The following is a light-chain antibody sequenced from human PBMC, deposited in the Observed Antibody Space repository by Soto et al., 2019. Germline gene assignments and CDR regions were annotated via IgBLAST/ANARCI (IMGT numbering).Light chain of an antibody. Sequence: QSVLTQPPSVSGAPGQRVTIPCAGSSSHIGATYDIHWYQQVPGTAPRLLIYGNSNRPSGVPDRFAGSKSGNTASLTISGLQTEDEADYYCSSYTSSSTLFGTGTKLTVL. CDR3: SSYTSSSTL. V-gene: IGLV1-40*01. CDR1: SSHIGATYD. J-gene: IGLJ1*01. CDR2: GNS.